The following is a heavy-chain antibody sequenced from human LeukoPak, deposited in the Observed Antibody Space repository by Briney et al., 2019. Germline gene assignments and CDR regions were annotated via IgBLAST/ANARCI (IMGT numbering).Heavy chain of an antibody. CDR2: ISTDGSNT. J-gene: IGHJ4*02. V-gene: IGHV3-74*01. D-gene: IGHD6-19*01. CDR1: GFTFNNYW. Sequence: GGSLRLSCAASGFTFNNYWMHWVRQAPGKGLMWVSRISTDGSNTNYADSVKGRFTISRDNAKNTLYLQMNSLRAEDTAVYYCANLYGSGWYDGAPMPFDHWGQGTLVTVSS. CDR3: ANLYGSGWYDGAPMPFDH.